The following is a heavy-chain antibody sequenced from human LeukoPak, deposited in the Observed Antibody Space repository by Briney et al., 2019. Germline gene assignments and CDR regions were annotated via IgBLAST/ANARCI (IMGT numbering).Heavy chain of an antibody. V-gene: IGHV3-23*01. CDR3: AKDLPSRFLEWLLYFDY. CDR2: IIGSTGST. J-gene: IGHJ4*02. CDR1: GFTFSSHA. D-gene: IGHD3-3*01. Sequence: GGSLRLSCAASGFTFSSHAMSWVRQAPGQGLEWVSGIIGSTGSTYYADSVKGRFTISRDNYKNTLYLQMNSLRAEDTAIYYCAKDLPSRFLEWLLYFDYWGQGTLVTVS.